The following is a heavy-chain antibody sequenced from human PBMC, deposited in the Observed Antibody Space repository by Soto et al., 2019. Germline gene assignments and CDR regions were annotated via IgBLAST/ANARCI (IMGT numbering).Heavy chain of an antibody. J-gene: IGHJ6*03. V-gene: IGHV3-7*01. D-gene: IGHD3-3*01. CDR1: RFTFSRSW. Sequence: GGALRRSCAASRFTFSRSWTRWVRPAPGKGLEWVANIKQDGSEKYYVDSVKGRFTISRDNAKNSLYLQMNSLRAEDTAVYYCARVRRFLEWQQYYYYMDVWGKGT. CDR2: IKQDGSEK. CDR3: ARVRRFLEWQQYYYYMDV.